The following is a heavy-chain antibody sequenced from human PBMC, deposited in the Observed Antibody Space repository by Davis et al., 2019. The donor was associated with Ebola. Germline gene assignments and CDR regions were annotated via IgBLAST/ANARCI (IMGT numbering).Heavy chain of an antibody. Sequence: PGRSLTPSCAASGFTFSSYSMNWVRQAPGKGLEWVSSISSSSSYIYYADSVKGRFTISRDNAKNSLYLQMNSLRAEDTAVYYCARDPTAAAGDPHYFDYWGQGTLVTVSS. V-gene: IGHV3-21*01. CDR1: GFTFSSYS. D-gene: IGHD6-13*01. CDR3: ARDPTAAAGDPHYFDY. J-gene: IGHJ4*02. CDR2: ISSSSSYI.